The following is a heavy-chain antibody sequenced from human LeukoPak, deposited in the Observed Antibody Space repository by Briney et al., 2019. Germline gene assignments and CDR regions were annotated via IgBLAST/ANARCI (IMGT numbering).Heavy chain of an antibody. CDR1: GGTFSSYA. D-gene: IGHD6-6*01. CDR2: IIPIFGTA. CDR3: ARDIAARLLFY. V-gene: IGHV1-69*13. J-gene: IGHJ4*02. Sequence: ASVKVSCKASGGTFSSYAISWVRQAPGQGLEWMGGIIPIFGTANYAQKFQGRVTITADESMSTAYMELSSLRSEDTAVYYCARDIAARLLFYWGQGTLVTVSS.